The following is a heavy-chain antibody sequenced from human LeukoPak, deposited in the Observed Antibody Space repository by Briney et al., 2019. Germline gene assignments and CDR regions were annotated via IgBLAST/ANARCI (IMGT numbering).Heavy chain of an antibody. CDR2: ISGSGGST. Sequence: HPGGSLRLSCAASGFTFSSYAMSWVRQAPGKGLEWVSAISGSGGSTYYADSVKGRFTISGDNSKNTLYLQMNSLRAEDTAVYYCAKDSGRDYDSSGYYSYWGQGTLVTVSS. CDR3: AKDSGRDYDSSGYYSY. J-gene: IGHJ4*02. D-gene: IGHD3-22*01. V-gene: IGHV3-23*01. CDR1: GFTFSSYA.